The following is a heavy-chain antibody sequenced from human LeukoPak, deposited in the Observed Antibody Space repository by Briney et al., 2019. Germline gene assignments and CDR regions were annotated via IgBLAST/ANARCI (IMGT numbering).Heavy chain of an antibody. J-gene: IGHJ4*02. Sequence: ASVKVSCKASGYTFTSYGISWVRQAPGQGLEWMGWISAYNGNTNYAQKLQGRVTMTTDTSTSTAYMELRSLRSDDTAAYYCARDYEGYYGDYLPDDYWGQGTLVTVSS. CDR2: ISAYNGNT. CDR1: GYTFTSYG. V-gene: IGHV1-18*01. CDR3: ARDYEGYYGDYLPDDY. D-gene: IGHD4-17*01.